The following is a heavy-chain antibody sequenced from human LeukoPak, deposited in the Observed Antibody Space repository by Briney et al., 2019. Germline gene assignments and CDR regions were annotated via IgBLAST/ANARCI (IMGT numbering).Heavy chain of an antibody. V-gene: IGHV3-23*01. CDR1: GFTFSSFA. CDR3: AKETEYSSGWWDY. CDR2: ISGSVLDT. Sequence: GGSLRLSCAASGFTFSSFAMTWVRQAPGKGLEWVSSISGSVLDTYYADSVKGRFTISRDDSKGTLYLRMNSLRDEDTAIYYCAKETEYSSGWWDYWGQGTLVTVSS. J-gene: IGHJ4*02. D-gene: IGHD6-19*01.